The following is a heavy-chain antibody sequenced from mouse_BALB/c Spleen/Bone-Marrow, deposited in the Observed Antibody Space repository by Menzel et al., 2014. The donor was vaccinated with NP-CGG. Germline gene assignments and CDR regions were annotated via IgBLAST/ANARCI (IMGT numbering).Heavy chain of an antibody. V-gene: IGHV1-31*01. CDR2: IYPYNGVS. CDR1: GYSFTGYY. CDR3: ESRGEYFDV. Sequence: EVQLQQPGPELVKPGASVKISCKASGYSFTGYYMHWVKQSHGNSLDWIGYIYPYNGVSSYNQKFKGKATLTVDKSSSTAYMEPRSLTSDDSAVYYCESRGEYFDVWGAGTTVTVSS. J-gene: IGHJ1*01.